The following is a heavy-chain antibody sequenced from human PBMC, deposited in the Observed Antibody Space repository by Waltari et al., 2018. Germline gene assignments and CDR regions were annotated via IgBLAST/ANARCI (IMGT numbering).Heavy chain of an antibody. J-gene: IGHJ6*02. V-gene: IGHV1-8*03. CDR2: MNPNSGNT. CDR3: ARWRRGVVIAMNYYYGMDV. Sequence: QVQLVQSGAEVKKPGASVKVSCKASGYTFTSYDINWVRQATGQGLEWMGWMNPNSGNTGYAQKFQGRVTITRNTSISTAYMELSSLRSEDTAVYYCARWRRGVVIAMNYYYGMDVWGQGTTVTVSS. D-gene: IGHD2-21*01. CDR1: GYTFTSYD.